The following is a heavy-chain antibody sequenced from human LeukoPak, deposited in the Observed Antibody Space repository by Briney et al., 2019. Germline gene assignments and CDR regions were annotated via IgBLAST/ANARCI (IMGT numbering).Heavy chain of an antibody. Sequence: PGGSLRLSCAASGFTFDDYAMHWVRQAPGKGLEWVSGISWNSGSIGYADSVKGRFTISRDNAKNSLYLQMNSLRAEDTALYYCAKDRSSYYGSGRRGESRYFQHWGQGTLVTVSS. V-gene: IGHV3-9*01. CDR3: AKDRSSYYGSGRRGESRYFQH. J-gene: IGHJ1*01. CDR1: GFTFDDYA. D-gene: IGHD3-10*01. CDR2: ISWNSGSI.